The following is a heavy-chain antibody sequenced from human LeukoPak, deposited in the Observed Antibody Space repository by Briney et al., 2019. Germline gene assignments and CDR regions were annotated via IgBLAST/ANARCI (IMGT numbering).Heavy chain of an antibody. CDR2: MNPNSGGT. V-gene: IGHV1-2*02. CDR3: ARGLRFLEWLSPFDY. Sequence: ASVKVSCKASGYTFTSYDINWVRQATGQGLEWMGWMNPNSGGTNYAQKFQGRVTMTRDTSISTAYMELSRLRSDDTAVYYCARGLRFLEWLSPFDYWGQGTLVTVSS. D-gene: IGHD3-3*01. CDR1: GYTFTSYD. J-gene: IGHJ4*02.